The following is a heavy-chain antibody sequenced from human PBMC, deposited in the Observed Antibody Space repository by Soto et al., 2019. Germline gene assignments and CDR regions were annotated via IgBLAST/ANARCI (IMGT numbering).Heavy chain of an antibody. V-gene: IGHV1-18*01. J-gene: IGHJ5*02. CDR3: AFESYDILTGYLNWFDP. Sequence: ASVKVSCKASGYTFTSYGISWVRQAPGQGLEWMGWISAYNGNTNYAQKLQGRVTMTTDTSTSTAYMELRSLRSDDTAVYYCAFESYDILTGYLNWFDPWGQGTLVTVSS. CDR1: GYTFTSYG. D-gene: IGHD3-9*01. CDR2: ISAYNGNT.